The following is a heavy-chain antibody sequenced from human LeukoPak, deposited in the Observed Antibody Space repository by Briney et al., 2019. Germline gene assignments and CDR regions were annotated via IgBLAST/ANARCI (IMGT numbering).Heavy chain of an antibody. Sequence: GGSLRLSCAASGFTFDDHGMTWVRQVPGKGLEGVSNINWNGATTSYADSVKGRFTISRDNAKNSLYLQMNSLRAEDTAVYYCARALYYYDSSDYPSYFDYWGQGTLSPSPQ. D-gene: IGHD3-22*01. CDR2: INWNGATT. CDR1: GFTFDDHG. V-gene: IGHV3-20*04. CDR3: ARALYYYDSSDYPSYFDY. J-gene: IGHJ4*02.